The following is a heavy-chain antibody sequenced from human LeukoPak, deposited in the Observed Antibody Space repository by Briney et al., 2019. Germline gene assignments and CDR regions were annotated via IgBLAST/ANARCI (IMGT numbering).Heavy chain of an antibody. Sequence: ASVKVSCKASGYTFTGHYMSWVRQAPGQGLEWMGWISAYNGNTNYAQKLQGRVTMTTDTSTSTAYMELRSLRSDDTAVYYCARSPAAMVGELNNWGQGTLVTVSS. CDR3: ARSPAAMVGELNN. D-gene: IGHD2-2*01. CDR1: GYTFTGHY. CDR2: ISAYNGNT. J-gene: IGHJ4*02. V-gene: IGHV1-18*04.